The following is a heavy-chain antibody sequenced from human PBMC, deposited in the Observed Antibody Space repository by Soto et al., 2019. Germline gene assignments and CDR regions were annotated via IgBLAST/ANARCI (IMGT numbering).Heavy chain of an antibody. CDR3: ARLWDSSGWYVMFAY. J-gene: IGHJ4*02. CDR1: GGSISSSSYY. D-gene: IGHD6-19*01. V-gene: IGHV4-39*01. Sequence: SETLSLTCTVSGGSISSSSYYWGWIRQPPGKGLEWIGSIYYSGSTYYTPSLKSRVTISVDTSKHQFALKLSAFTAADTAVYYCARLWDSSGWYVMFAYWGQGTLVTVSS. CDR2: IYYSGST.